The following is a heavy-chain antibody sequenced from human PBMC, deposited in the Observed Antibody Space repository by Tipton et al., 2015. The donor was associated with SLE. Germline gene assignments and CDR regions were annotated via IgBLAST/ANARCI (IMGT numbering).Heavy chain of an antibody. Sequence: LRLSCTVSGGSMTFYYWSWIRQPPGKGLEWIGEINHSGSTDYNPSLKSRVTISEDTSKNQFSLKLSSVTAADTAVYYCARGVVGYIDYWGQGTLVTVSS. CDR3: ARGVVGYIDY. J-gene: IGHJ4*02. V-gene: IGHV4-34*01. CDR2: INHSGST. CDR1: GGSMTFYY.